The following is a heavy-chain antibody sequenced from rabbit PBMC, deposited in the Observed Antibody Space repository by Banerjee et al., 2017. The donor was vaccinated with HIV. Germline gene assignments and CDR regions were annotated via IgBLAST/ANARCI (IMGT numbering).Heavy chain of an antibody. CDR3: ARGLVAGVLDL. CDR1: GFSFSSSYW. CDR2: IYAGSSGST. V-gene: IGHV1S40*01. D-gene: IGHD3-3*01. J-gene: IGHJ4*01. Sequence: QSLEESGGDLVKPGASLTLTCTASGFSFSSSYWICWVRQAPGKGLEWIGCIYAGSSGSTAYASWAKGRFTISKTSSTTVTLQMTSLTAADTATYFCARGLVAGVLDLWGQGTLVHRL.